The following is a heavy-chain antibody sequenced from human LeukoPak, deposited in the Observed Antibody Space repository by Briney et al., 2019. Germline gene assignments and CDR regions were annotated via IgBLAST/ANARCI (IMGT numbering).Heavy chain of an antibody. CDR1: GFTFSSYS. CDR2: ISSSSSYI. J-gene: IGHJ6*02. D-gene: IGHD3-16*01. Sequence: GGSPRLSCAASGFTFSSYSMYWVRQAPGKGLEWVSSISSSSSYIYYADSVKGRFTISRDNAKNSLYLQMNSLRAEDTAVYYCARDWGYYYYYGMDVWGQGTTVTVSS. CDR3: ARDWGYYYYYGMDV. V-gene: IGHV3-21*01.